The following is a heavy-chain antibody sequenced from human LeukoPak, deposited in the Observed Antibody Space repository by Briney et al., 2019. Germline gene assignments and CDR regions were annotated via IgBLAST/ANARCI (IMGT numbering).Heavy chain of an antibody. J-gene: IGHJ6*03. D-gene: IGHD4-23*01. CDR2: ISSSSSTI. Sequence: PGGSLRLSCAASGFTFSSYEMNWVRQAPGKGLEWVSYISSSSSTIYYADSVKGRFTISRDNAKNSLYLQMNSLRAEDTAVYYCARRDYGGPGAGYYMDVWGKGTTVTVSS. CDR1: GFTFSSYE. CDR3: ARRDYGGPGAGYYMDV. V-gene: IGHV3-48*03.